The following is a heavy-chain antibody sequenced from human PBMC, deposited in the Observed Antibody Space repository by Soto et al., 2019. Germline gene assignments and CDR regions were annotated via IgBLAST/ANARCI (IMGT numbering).Heavy chain of an antibody. Sequence: SETLSLTSTVSGESVSSGFYYWNWIRQAPGKGLEWIGSILSSGRSNYNPSLKSRVSMSVDTSKNQFSLRLTSVGAADSAIYYCARVVRCTRSGCYYLAMDVWGQGTTVTVSS. CDR1: GESVSSGFYY. J-gene: IGHJ6*02. CDR3: ARVVRCTRSGCYYLAMDV. D-gene: IGHD2-15*01. CDR2: ILSSGRS. V-gene: IGHV4-61*01.